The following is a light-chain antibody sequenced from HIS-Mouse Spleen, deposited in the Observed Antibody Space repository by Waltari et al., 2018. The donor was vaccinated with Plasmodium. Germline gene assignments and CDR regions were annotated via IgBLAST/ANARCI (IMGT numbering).Light chain of an antibody. J-gene: IGLJ3*02. CDR2: EDS. Sequence: SYELTQPPSVSVSPGQTARITFSGGALPKTYSYCYQQKSGQAPVLVIYEDSKRPSGIPERFSGSSSGTMATLTISGAQVEDEADYYCYSTDSSGNHRVFGGGTKLTVL. V-gene: IGLV3-10*01. CDR1: ALPKTY. CDR3: YSTDSSGNHRV.